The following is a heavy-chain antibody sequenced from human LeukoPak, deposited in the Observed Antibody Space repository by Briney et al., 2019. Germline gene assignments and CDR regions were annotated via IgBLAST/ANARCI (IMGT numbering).Heavy chain of an antibody. D-gene: IGHD3-22*01. J-gene: IGHJ4*02. V-gene: IGHV4-34*01. CDR3: ARGGERITMIVVAKSYDY. CDR2: INHSGST. CDR1: GGSFSGYY. Sequence: SETLSLTCAVYGGSFSGYYWSWIRQPPGKGLEWIEEINHSGSTNYNPSLKSRVTISVDTSKNQFSLKLSSVTAADTAVYYCARGGERITMIVVAKSYDYWGQGTLVTVSS.